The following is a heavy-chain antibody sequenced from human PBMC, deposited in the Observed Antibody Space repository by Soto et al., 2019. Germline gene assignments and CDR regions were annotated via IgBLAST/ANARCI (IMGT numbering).Heavy chain of an antibody. Sequence: GGSLRLSCAASGFTFSSYGMHWVRQAPGKGLEWVAVISYDGSNKYYADSVKGRFTISRDNSKNTLYLQMNSLRAEDTAVYYRAKDRDSSGYYWDYWGQGTLVTVSS. J-gene: IGHJ4*02. V-gene: IGHV3-30*18. D-gene: IGHD3-22*01. CDR2: ISYDGSNK. CDR3: AKDRDSSGYYWDY. CDR1: GFTFSSYG.